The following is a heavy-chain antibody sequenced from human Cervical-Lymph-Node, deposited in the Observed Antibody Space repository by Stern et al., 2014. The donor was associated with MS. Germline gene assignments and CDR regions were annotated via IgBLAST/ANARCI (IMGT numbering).Heavy chain of an antibody. D-gene: IGHD3-10*01. CDR1: GGTFSRYA. CDR2: IILIFGTS. V-gene: IGHV1-69*01. CDR3: ARGPRSQSGDSSWFDP. J-gene: IGHJ5*02. Sequence: DQLVESWADVKQPGSSVRVSCEASGGTFSRYAISWVRQAPGQGLEWIAGIILIFGTSNYVKKFQGRVRITADESTSTAYMELSSLRSEDTALYYCARGPRSQSGDSSWFDPWGQGTLVTVSS.